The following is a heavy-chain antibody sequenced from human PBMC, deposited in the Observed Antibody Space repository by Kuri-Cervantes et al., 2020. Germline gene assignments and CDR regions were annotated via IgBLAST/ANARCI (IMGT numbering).Heavy chain of an antibody. CDR2: INPSGGST. D-gene: IGHD2-2*02. CDR1: GYTFTSYY. J-gene: IGHJ4*02. V-gene: IGHV1-46*01. CDR3: ARGWTLQQDCSSTSCNTLDGLY. Sequence: GESLKISCKASGYTFTSYYMHWVRQAPGQGLEWMGIINPSGGSTSYAQKFQGRVTMTRDTSTSTVYMELSSLRSEDTAVYYCARGWTLQQDCSSTSCNTLDGLYWGQGTLVTVSS.